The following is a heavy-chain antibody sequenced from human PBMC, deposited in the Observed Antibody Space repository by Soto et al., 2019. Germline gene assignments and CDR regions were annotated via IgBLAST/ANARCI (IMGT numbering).Heavy chain of an antibody. D-gene: IGHD1-26*01. Sequence: PSETLSLTCTVAGGSISSSSYYWGRIRQPPGKGLEWIGYIYYSGSTYYNPSLKSRVTISVDTSKNQFSLKLSSVTAADTAVYYCARRRRELLTSFGYWGQGTLVTVSS. CDR1: GGSISSSSYY. CDR2: IYYSGST. J-gene: IGHJ4*02. V-gene: IGHV4-39*01. CDR3: ARRRRELLTSFGY.